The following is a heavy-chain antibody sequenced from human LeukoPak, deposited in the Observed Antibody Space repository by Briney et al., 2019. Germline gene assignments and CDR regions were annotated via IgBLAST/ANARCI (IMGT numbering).Heavy chain of an antibody. CDR2: IYYSGNT. CDR1: GGSFSGYY. D-gene: IGHD2-2*01. CDR3: AREEIVVVPAAMGRQDNYYYYYMDV. Sequence: SETLSLTCAVYGGSFSGYYWGWIRQPPGKGLEWIGSIYYSGNTYYNASLKSQVSISIDTSKNQFSLKLSSVTAADTAVYYCAREEIVVVPAAMGRQDNYYYYYMDVWGKGTTVTVSS. J-gene: IGHJ6*03. V-gene: IGHV4-34*01.